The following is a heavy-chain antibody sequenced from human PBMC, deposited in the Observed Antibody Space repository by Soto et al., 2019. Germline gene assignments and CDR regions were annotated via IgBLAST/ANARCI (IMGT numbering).Heavy chain of an antibody. D-gene: IGHD2-15*01. CDR2: IWFDGSDK. Sequence: GGSLRLSCAASGFTFSTYGMHWVRQAPGKGLEWVALIWFDGSDKHYTESVKGRFTISRDNSRSTVYLQMNSLRAEDTAVYYCARLYCSAASCYSVGAFDIRGQGTMVTVSS. CDR1: GFTFSTYG. CDR3: ARLYCSAASCYSVGAFDI. V-gene: IGHV3-33*01. J-gene: IGHJ3*02.